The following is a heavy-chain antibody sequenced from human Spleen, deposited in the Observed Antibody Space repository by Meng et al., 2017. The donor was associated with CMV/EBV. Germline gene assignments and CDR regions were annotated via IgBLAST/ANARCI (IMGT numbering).Heavy chain of an antibody. CDR1: FTFSSYW. CDR2: ILYDGSNK. CDR3: ARGAYCRNNNCYPGYFDY. J-gene: IGHJ4*02. Sequence: FTFSSYWMHWVRQAPGKGLEWVSVILYDGSNKYCADSVKGRFTISRDNSKNTLYLQMNDLRAEDTAVYYCARGAYCRNNNCYPGYFDYWGQGTLVTVSS. D-gene: IGHD2-2*01. V-gene: IGHV3-30*19.